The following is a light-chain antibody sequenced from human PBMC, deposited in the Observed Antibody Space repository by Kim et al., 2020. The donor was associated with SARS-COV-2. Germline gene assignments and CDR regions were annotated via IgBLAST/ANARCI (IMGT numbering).Light chain of an antibody. J-gene: IGKJ1*01. CDR2: GAS. CDR3: QQYNNWPPWT. V-gene: IGKV3-15*01. CDR1: QSVSSK. Sequence: SPGESATLSCRARQSVSSKLAWYQQKPGQAPRLLIYGASTTATGVPARFSGSGSGTEFTLTISSLQSEDFAVYYCQQYNNWPPWTFGQGTKVDIK.